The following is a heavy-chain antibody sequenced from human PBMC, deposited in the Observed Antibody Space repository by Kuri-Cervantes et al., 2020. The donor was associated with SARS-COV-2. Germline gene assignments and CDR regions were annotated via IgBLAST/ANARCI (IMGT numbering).Heavy chain of an antibody. CDR2: ISSSGSTI. D-gene: IGHD2-2*01. V-gene: IGHV3-48*03. CDR1: GFTFSSYE. J-gene: IGHJ4*02. Sequence: GESLKISCAASGFTFSSYEMTWVRQAPGKGLEWVSYISSSGSTIYYADSVKGRFTISRDNAKNSLYLQMNSLRAEDTAVYYCARVVIPAALDYWGQGTLVTVSS. CDR3: ARVVIPAALDY.